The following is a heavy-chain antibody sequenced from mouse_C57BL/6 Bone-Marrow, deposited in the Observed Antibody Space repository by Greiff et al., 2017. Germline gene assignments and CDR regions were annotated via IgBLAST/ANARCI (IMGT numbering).Heavy chain of an antibody. V-gene: IGHV1-64*01. CDR2: IHPKSGST. J-gene: IGHJ3*01. CDR3: ARLGIYYDYG. D-gene: IGHD2-4*01. Sequence: QVQLQQPGAELVKPGASVKLSCKASGYTFTSYWMHWVKQRPGQGLEWIGMIHPKSGSTNYNEKFKSKATLTVDKSSSTAYMQLSSLTSEDSAVYYCARLGIYYDYGWGQGTLVTVSA. CDR1: GYTFTSYW.